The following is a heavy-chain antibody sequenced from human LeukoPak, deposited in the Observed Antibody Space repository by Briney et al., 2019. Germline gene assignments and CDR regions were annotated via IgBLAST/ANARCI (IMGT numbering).Heavy chain of an antibody. CDR1: GVSLSSSRDY. J-gene: IGHJ4*02. Sequence: SETLSLACTVSGVSLSSSRDYWGWIRQPPGQGLTWIGPISHSGAIYFNPSIKSRVTISVDKSKNQISLKLTSVTAADTAVYYCARHVGRGGWSRRYFDYWGQGTLVTVSS. CDR2: ISHSGAI. CDR3: ARHVGRGGWSRRYFDY. V-gene: IGHV4-39*01. D-gene: IGHD2-15*01.